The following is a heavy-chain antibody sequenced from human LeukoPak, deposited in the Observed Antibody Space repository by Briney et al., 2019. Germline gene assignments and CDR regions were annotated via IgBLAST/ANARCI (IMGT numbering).Heavy chain of an antibody. CDR2: IHSGGRI. D-gene: IGHD3-10*01. CDR3: ASRDRGYYYGMDV. CDR1: GFTVSSNY. Sequence: GGSLRLSCAASGFTVSSNYMSWVRQAPGKGLEWVSVIHSGGRIYYADSVRGRFTISRDNSKNTLYLQMNSLRAEDTAVYYCASRDRGYYYGMDVWGQGPRSPSP. J-gene: IGHJ6*02. V-gene: IGHV3-66*01.